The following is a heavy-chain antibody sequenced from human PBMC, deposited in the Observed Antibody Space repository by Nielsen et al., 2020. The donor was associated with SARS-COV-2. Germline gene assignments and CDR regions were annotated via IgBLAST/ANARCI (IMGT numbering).Heavy chain of an antibody. CDR2: IDPSDSYT. D-gene: IGHD3-10*01. V-gene: IGHV5-10-1*01. CDR1: GYSFTSYW. Sequence: GESLKISCKGSGYSFTSYWISWVRQMPGKGLEWMGRIDPSDSYTTYSPSFQGHVTFSVDKSIGAAYLQLRGLKASDTAIYFCVRAHYYATQGYAFDYWGQGTLLTVSS. J-gene: IGHJ4*02. CDR3: VRAHYYATQGYAFDY.